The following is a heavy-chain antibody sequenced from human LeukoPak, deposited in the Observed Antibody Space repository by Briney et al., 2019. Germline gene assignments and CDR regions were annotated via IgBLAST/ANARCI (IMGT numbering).Heavy chain of an antibody. V-gene: IGHV4-59*01. CDR3: ARGHSSSWYTTLDY. J-gene: IGHJ4*02. D-gene: IGHD6-13*01. CDR2: IYYSGNN. Sequence: SETLSLTCTVSGASISSYYWNWIRQPPGEGLEWIGNIYYSGNNNYNPSLKSRVTISLDTSNNQFSLKLISVTAADSAIYYCARGHSSSWYTTLDYWGQGTRVTVSS. CDR1: GASISSYY.